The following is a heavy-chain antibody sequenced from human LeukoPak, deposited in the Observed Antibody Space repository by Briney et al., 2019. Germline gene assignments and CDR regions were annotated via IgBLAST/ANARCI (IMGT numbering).Heavy chain of an antibody. Sequence: GGSLRLSCAASGFTFSSYSMNWVRQAPGKGLEWVSYISSSSSTIYYADSVKGRFTISRDNDKNLVHLQMNSLRAEDTAVYYCATVVGASPDYFDYWGQGTLVTVSP. V-gene: IGHV3-48*04. D-gene: IGHD3-10*01. CDR3: ATVVGASPDYFDY. CDR1: GFTFSSYS. J-gene: IGHJ4*02. CDR2: ISSSSSTI.